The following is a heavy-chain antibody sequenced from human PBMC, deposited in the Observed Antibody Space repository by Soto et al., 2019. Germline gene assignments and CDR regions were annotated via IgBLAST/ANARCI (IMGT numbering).Heavy chain of an antibody. Sequence: EVQLVESGGGLVKPGGSLRLSCAASGFTFSNAWMSWVPQAPGKGLEWVGRIKSKTDGGTTDYAAPVKGRFTISRDDSKNTLYLQMNSLKTEDTAVYYCTTDSPSYYYDSSGYYTSAFDYWGQGTLVTVSS. J-gene: IGHJ4*02. CDR1: GFTFSNAW. CDR2: IKSKTDGGTT. CDR3: TTDSPSYYYDSSGYYTSAFDY. D-gene: IGHD3-22*01. V-gene: IGHV3-15*01.